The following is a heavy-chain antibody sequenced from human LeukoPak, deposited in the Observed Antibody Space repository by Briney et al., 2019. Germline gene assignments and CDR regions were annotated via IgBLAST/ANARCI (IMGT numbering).Heavy chain of an antibody. CDR3: AHRPHYSGSGSYSFQH. V-gene: IGHV2-5*02. CDR1: GFSLRTSGVG. J-gene: IGHJ1*01. CDR2: IFWDDDK. Sequence: SGPTLIKPTATLTLTCTFSGFSLRTSGVGVGWIRQPPGKALEWLSFIFWDDDKRYSPSLKSRLTITKDTSRNQVVLTMTNLDPVDTATYYCAHRPHYSGSGSYSFQHWGQGTLVTVSS. D-gene: IGHD3-10*01.